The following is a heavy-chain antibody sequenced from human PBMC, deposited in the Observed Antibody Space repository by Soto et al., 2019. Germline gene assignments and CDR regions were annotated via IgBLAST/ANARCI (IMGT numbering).Heavy chain of an antibody. J-gene: IGHJ4*02. D-gene: IGHD1-26*01. V-gene: IGHV1-58*01. CDR2: IVVDSGNT. CDR1: GFTFADSA. Sequence: QMPLVQSGPEVKKPGTSVKVSCKASGFTFADSAVQWVRQARGQRLEWIGRIVVDSGNTKYAQKFPERVTITWDMSTSTAYMELSSLRSEDTAVYYCAAANNTSPFDYWGQGTLVTVSS. CDR3: AAANNTSPFDY.